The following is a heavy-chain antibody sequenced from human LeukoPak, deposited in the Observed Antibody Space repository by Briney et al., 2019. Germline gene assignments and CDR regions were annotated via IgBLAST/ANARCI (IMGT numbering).Heavy chain of an antibody. Sequence: SETLSLTCTVSGGAISYYYWNWIRQPPGKGLEWIGYIYYTGNTNYNPSLKSRVTISVDTSKNQFSLKLSSVTAADTAVYYCARVKFPHCSGGSCYDGYFDYWGQGTLVTVSS. D-gene: IGHD2-15*01. CDR3: ARVKFPHCSGGSCYDGYFDY. CDR1: GGAISYYY. V-gene: IGHV4-59*01. CDR2: IYYTGNT. J-gene: IGHJ4*02.